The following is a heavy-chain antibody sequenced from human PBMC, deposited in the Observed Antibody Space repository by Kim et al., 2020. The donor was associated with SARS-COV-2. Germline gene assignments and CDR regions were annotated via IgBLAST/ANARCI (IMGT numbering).Heavy chain of an antibody. V-gene: IGHV4-59*08. CDR1: GGSISSYY. CDR2: IYYSGST. D-gene: IGHD3-3*01. J-gene: IGHJ4*02. CDR3: ASFPPDTIFGVVVDY. Sequence: SETLSLTCTVSGGSISSYYWSWIRQPPGKGLEWIGYIYYSGSTNYNPSLKSRVTISVDTSKNQFSLKLSSVTAADTAVYYCASFPPDTIFGVVVDYWGQGTLVTVSS.